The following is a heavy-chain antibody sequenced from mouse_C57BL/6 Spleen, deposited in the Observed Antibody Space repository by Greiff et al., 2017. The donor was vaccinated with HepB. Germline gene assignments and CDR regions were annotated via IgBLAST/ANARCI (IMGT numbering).Heavy chain of an antibody. J-gene: IGHJ4*01. V-gene: IGHV1-81*01. Sequence: VQLQQSGAELARPGASVKLSCKASGYTFTSYGISWVKQRTGQGLEWIGEIYPRSGNTYYNEKYKGKATLTADKSSSTAYMELRSLTSEASAVYFGARRGSTVVYYYAMDYWGQGTSVTVSS. CDR2: IYPRSGNT. CDR1: GYTFTSYG. CDR3: ARRGSTVVYYYAMDY. D-gene: IGHD1-1*01.